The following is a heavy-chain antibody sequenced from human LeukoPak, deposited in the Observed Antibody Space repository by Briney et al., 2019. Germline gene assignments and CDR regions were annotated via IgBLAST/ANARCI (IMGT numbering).Heavy chain of an antibody. CDR1: GLTFSSHA. V-gene: IGHV3-23*01. J-gene: IGHJ4*02. CDR2: ISGSGGRT. D-gene: IGHD5-24*01. CDR3: ARVQAGRDGYNYYFDY. Sequence: GGSLRLSCAASGLTFSSHAMSWVRQAPGKGLEWVSAISGSGGRTYYADSVKGRFTVSRDNTKNSLYLQMNSLRAEDTAVYYCARVQAGRDGYNYYFDYWGQGTLVTVSS.